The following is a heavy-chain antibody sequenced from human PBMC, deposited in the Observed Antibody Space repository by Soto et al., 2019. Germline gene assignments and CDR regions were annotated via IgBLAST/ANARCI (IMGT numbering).Heavy chain of an antibody. CDR1: GFTFNTYG. Sequence: QVRLVESGGGVVQPERSLRLSCAASGFTFNTYGMHWVRQAPGKGLEWVAVIWFDGSNTYYADSVKGRFTVSRDNSRSTLYLQMNSLRAEDTAVYCCQREGYDSAGYYDVDYWGQGTLVTVSS. CDR2: IWFDGSNT. V-gene: IGHV3-33*01. D-gene: IGHD3-22*01. J-gene: IGHJ4*02. CDR3: QREGYDSAGYYDVDY.